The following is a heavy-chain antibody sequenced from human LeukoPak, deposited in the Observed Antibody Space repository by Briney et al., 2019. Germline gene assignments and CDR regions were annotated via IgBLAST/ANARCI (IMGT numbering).Heavy chain of an antibody. CDR1: GGSISSGDYY. V-gene: IGHV4-30-4*08. CDR3: AGQYQLLFKESNWFDP. J-gene: IGHJ5*02. Sequence: PSETLSLTCTVSGGSISSGDYYWSWIRQPPGKGLEWIGYIYYSGSTYYNPSLKSRVTISVGTSKNQFSLKLSSVTAADTAVYYCAGQYQLLFKESNWFDPWGQGTLVTVSS. D-gene: IGHD2-2*01. CDR2: IYYSGST.